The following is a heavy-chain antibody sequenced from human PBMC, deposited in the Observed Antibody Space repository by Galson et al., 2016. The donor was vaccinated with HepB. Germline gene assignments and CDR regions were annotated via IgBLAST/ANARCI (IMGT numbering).Heavy chain of an antibody. CDR3: ARDYSRSGPMYSYYYMDV. CDR2: IWHDGSIK. D-gene: IGHD6-13*01. V-gene: IGHV3-33*01. J-gene: IGHJ6*03. Sequence: SLRLSCAASGFSFSTYGMHWVRQAPGKGLEWVAVIWHDGSIKYYGESVKGRFTISRDNSKSTLFLQMTALRVEDTAVYYCARDYSRSGPMYSYYYMDVWGKGTTVTVSS. CDR1: GFSFSTYG.